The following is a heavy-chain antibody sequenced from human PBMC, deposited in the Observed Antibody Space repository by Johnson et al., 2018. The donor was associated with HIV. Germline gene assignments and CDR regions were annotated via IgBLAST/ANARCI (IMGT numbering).Heavy chain of an antibody. CDR2: IRYDGSNK. CDR1: GFTFSSYA. D-gene: IGHD3-22*01. V-gene: IGHV3-33*08. J-gene: IGHJ3*02. CDR3: ANTYYYDSSGYSGAFDI. Sequence: QVQLLESGGGVVQPGRSLRLSCAASGFTFSSYAMHWVRQAPGKGLEWVAFIRYDGSNKYYADSVKGRFTISRDNSKNTLYLQMNSLRAEDTAVYYCANTYYYDSSGYSGAFDIWGQGTMVTVSS.